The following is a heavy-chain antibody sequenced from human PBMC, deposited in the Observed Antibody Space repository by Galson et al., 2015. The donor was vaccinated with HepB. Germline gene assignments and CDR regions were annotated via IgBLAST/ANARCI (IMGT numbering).Heavy chain of an antibody. CDR1: GYTFTSYG. V-gene: IGHV1-18*01. CDR2: ISAYNGNT. D-gene: IGHD3-22*01. J-gene: IGHJ1*01. CDR3: ARGYYYDSSGYYIEYFQH. Sequence: SVKVSCKASGYTFTSYGISWVRQAPGQGLEWMGWISAYNGNTNYAQKLQGRVTMTTDTSTSTAYMELRSLRSDDTAVYYCARGYYYDSSGYYIEYFQHWGQGTLVTVSS.